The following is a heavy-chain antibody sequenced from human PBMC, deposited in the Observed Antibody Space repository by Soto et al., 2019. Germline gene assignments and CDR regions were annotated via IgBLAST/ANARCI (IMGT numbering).Heavy chain of an antibody. Sequence: QVQLVQSGAEVKKPGSSVKVSCKASGGTFSSYAISWVRQAPGQGLEWMGGIIPIFGTANYAQKFQGRVTMTTDKSTSTAYMGLSSLRSEGTAVYYCARKRGGAGWDWDTAMPYFDYWGQGTLVTVSS. V-gene: IGHV1-69*05. J-gene: IGHJ4*02. CDR2: IIPIFGTA. D-gene: IGHD5-18*01. CDR1: GGTFSSYA. CDR3: ARKRGGAGWDWDTAMPYFDY.